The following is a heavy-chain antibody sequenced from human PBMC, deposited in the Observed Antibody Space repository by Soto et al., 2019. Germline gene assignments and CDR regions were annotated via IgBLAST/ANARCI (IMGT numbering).Heavy chain of an antibody. Sequence: QVQLVQSGAEVKKPGSSVKVSCKASGGTFSSYAISWVRQAPGQGLEWMGGIIPIFGTANCAQKFQGRVTITAGESTSTAYMELSSLRSEDTAVYYCARGANGQLVPGGWFDPWGQGTLVTVSS. V-gene: IGHV1-69*01. J-gene: IGHJ5*02. D-gene: IGHD6-6*01. CDR2: IIPIFGTA. CDR1: GGTFSSYA. CDR3: ARGANGQLVPGGWFDP.